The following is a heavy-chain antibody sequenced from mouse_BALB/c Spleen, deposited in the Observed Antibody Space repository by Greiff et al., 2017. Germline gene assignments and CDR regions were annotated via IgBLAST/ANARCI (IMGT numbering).Heavy chain of an antibody. D-gene: IGHD2-4*01. Sequence: VQLQESGAELARPGASVKMSCKASGYTFTSYTMHWVKQRPGQGLEWIGYINPSSGYTNYNQKFKDKATLTADKSSSTAYMQLSSLTSEDSAVYYCARSGLIGAMDYWGQGTSVTVSS. CDR2: INPSSGYT. J-gene: IGHJ4*01. CDR3: ARSGLIGAMDY. V-gene: IGHV1-4*01. CDR1: GYTFTSYT.